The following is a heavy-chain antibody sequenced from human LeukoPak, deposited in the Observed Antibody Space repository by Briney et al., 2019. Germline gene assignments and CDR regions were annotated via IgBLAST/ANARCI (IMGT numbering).Heavy chain of an antibody. D-gene: IGHD5-18*01. CDR2: LYSTGTT. J-gene: IGHJ5*02. Sequence: SETLSLTCTVSGGPISGSHWGWIRQPPGKGLEWIMSLYSTGTTEYNASLKSRVAMSVDTSKNQLSLKLTSVTAADTAVYYCVARPLTAPRAWFDPWGQGLLVTVSA. V-gene: IGHV4-59*08. CDR3: VARPLTAPRAWFDP. CDR1: GGPISGSH.